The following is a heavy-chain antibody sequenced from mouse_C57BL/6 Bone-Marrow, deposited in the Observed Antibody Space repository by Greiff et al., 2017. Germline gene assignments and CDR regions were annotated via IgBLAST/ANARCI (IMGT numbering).Heavy chain of an antibody. V-gene: IGHV5-6*02. J-gene: IGHJ3*01. Sequence: DVMLVESGGDLVKPGGSLKLSCAASGFTFSSYGMSWVRQTPDKRLEWVATISSGGSYTYYPDSVKGRFTISRDNAKNTLYLQMSSLKSEDTAMYYCARHRGGYYAWFAYWGQGTLVTVSA. CDR1: GFTFSSYG. CDR2: ISSGGSYT. D-gene: IGHD2-3*01. CDR3: ARHRGGYYAWFAY.